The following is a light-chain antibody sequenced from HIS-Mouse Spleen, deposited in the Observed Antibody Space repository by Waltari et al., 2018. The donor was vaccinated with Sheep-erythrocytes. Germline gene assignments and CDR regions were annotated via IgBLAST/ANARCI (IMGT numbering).Light chain of an antibody. V-gene: IGKV1-12*01. Sequence: DSQITQSPSSVSASVGDRVTITCRASQGISHWLDWYQQKPGKAPKLLIYAGSSLQSGVPSRFSGSGSGTDFTLTISSLQPEDFATYYCQQANSFPITFGQGTRLEIK. CDR1: QGISHW. CDR3: QQANSFPIT. CDR2: AGS. J-gene: IGKJ5*01.